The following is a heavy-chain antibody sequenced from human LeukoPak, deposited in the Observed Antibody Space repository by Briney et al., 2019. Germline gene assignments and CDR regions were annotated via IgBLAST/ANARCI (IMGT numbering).Heavy chain of an antibody. J-gene: IGHJ6*02. V-gene: IGHV1-18*01. CDR2: ISAYNGNT. Sequence: ASVKVSCKASGYTFTSYGISWVRQAPGQGLEWMGWISAYNGNTNYAQKLRGRVTMTTDTSTSTAYMELRSLRSDDTAVYYCARVVGRPYYYYGMDVWGQGTTVTVSS. CDR1: GYTFTSYG. CDR3: ARVVGRPYYYYGMDV.